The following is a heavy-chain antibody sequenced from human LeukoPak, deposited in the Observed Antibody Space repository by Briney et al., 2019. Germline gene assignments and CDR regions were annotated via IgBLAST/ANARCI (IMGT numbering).Heavy chain of an antibody. Sequence: PGGSLRLSCAASGFTFSSYAMHWVRQAPGKGLEYVSAISSNGGSTYYANSVKGRFTISRDNSKNTLYLQMGSLRAEDMAVYYCARAGGPTDFDYWGQGTLVTVSS. V-gene: IGHV3-64*01. D-gene: IGHD2-8*02. CDR3: ARAGGPTDFDY. CDR2: ISSNGGST. J-gene: IGHJ4*02. CDR1: GFTFSSYA.